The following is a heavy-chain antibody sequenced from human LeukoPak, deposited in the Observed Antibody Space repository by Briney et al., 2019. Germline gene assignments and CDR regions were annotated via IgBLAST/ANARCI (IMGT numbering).Heavy chain of an antibody. CDR3: TTDGYSGYEGLYDC. CDR2: IKSKTDGGTT. Sequence: GGSLRLSCAASGFTFSNTWMSWVRQAPGKGLEWVGRIKSKTDGGTTDYAAPVKGRFIISRDDSKNTLYLQMNSLKTEDTAVYYSTTDGYSGYEGLYDCWGQGTLVTVSS. J-gene: IGHJ4*02. CDR1: GFTFSNTW. D-gene: IGHD5-12*01. V-gene: IGHV3-15*01.